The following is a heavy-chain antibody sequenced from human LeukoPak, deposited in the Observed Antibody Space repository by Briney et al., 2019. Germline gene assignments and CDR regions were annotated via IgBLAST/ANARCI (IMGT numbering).Heavy chain of an antibody. CDR1: GLTFSSHE. CDR2: ISSSGSTI. CDR3: AREPEEYSSGWRPYYFDY. V-gene: IGHV3-48*03. D-gene: IGHD6-19*01. J-gene: IGHJ4*02. Sequence: GGSLRLSCAASGLTFSSHEMNWVRQAPGKGLEWVSYISSSGSTIYYADSVKGRFTISRDNAKNSLYLQMNSLRAEDTAVYYCAREPEEYSSGWRPYYFDYWGQGTLVTVSS.